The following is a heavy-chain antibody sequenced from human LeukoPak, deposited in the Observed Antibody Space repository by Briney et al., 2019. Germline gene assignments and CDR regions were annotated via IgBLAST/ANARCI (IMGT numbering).Heavy chain of an antibody. Sequence: GGSLRLSCAASGFTFGDYGMSWVRQAPGKGLEWVSGINWNGGSTGYADSVKGRFTISRDNAKNSLYLQMNSLRAEDTALYYCARDLITDYDILPGCEYWGQGTLVTVSS. D-gene: IGHD3-9*01. CDR1: GFTFGDYG. CDR3: ARDLITDYDILPGCEY. J-gene: IGHJ4*02. V-gene: IGHV3-20*04. CDR2: INWNGGST.